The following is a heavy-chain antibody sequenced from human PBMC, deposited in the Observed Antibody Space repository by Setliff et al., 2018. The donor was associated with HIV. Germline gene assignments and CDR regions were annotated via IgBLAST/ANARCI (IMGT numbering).Heavy chain of an antibody. Sequence: ASVKVSCKASGYTFSSHSIHWVRQAPGQGFEWMGWINAGNGNTKFSQRFQSRITITRDTSASTVFMDLSSLTSEDTAVNYCARDGCDGNRCYLYNWFDPWGQGTLVTVSS. D-gene: IGHD2-15*01. V-gene: IGHV1-3*01. CDR3: ARDGCDGNRCYLYNWFDP. CDR2: INAGNGNT. J-gene: IGHJ5*02. CDR1: GYTFSSHS.